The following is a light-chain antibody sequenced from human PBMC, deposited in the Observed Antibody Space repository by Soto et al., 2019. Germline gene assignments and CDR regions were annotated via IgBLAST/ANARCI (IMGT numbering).Light chain of an antibody. CDR1: QTISSW. CDR3: QQYNNYSPWA. Sequence: DIQMTQSPSTLSASVGYRFTITCRASQTISSWLAWYQQKTGKAPKLLIYKASNLQSGVPSRFSGSGSGTVSTLTISSLPPDDFESYYCQQYNNYSPWAFGQGTKVDI. J-gene: IGKJ1*01. CDR2: KAS. V-gene: IGKV1-5*03.